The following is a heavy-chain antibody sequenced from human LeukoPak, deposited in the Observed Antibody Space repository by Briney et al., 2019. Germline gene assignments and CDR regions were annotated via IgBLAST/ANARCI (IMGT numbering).Heavy chain of an antibody. D-gene: IGHD2-21*02. CDR2: ISGSGGST. V-gene: IGHV3-23*01. Sequence: GGSLRLSCAASGFTFSSYAMSWVRQAPGKGLEWVSAISGSGGSTYYADSVKGRFTISRDNSKNTLYLQMNSLRAEDTAVYYCAKEAGYCGGDCYSPADYWGQGTLVTVSS. CDR1: GFTFSSYA. J-gene: IGHJ4*02. CDR3: AKEAGYCGGDCYSPADY.